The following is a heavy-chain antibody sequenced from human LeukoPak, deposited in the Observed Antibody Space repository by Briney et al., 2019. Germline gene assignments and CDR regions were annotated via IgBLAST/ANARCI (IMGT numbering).Heavy chain of an antibody. Sequence: SETLSLTCTVSGGSISSYYWSWIRQPPGKGLEWIGYIYYSGSTNYNPSLKSRVTISVDTSKNQFSLKLSSVTAADTAVYYCARVSSTYYDILTGYSPYNWFEPWGQGTLVTVSS. CDR1: GGSISSYY. D-gene: IGHD3-9*01. CDR2: IYYSGST. J-gene: IGHJ5*02. V-gene: IGHV4-59*01. CDR3: ARVSSTYYDILTGYSPYNWFEP.